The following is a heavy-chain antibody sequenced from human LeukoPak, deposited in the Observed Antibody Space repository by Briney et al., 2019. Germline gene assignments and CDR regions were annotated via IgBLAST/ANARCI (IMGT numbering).Heavy chain of an antibody. CDR2: ISGSGGST. V-gene: IGHV3-23*01. Sequence: GGSLRLSCAASGFTFSNFAMNWVRQAPGKGLEWVSTISGSGGSTYYADSVKGRFTISRDNSKNTLYLQMNSLRAEDTAVYYCAKMVHTGQWLVPFDYWGQGTLVTVSS. J-gene: IGHJ4*02. CDR1: GFTFSNFA. D-gene: IGHD6-19*01. CDR3: AKMVHTGQWLVPFDY.